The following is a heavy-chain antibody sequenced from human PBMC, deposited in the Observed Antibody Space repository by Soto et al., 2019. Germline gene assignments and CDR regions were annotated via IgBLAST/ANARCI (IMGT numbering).Heavy chain of an antibody. CDR2: IIPIIGII. CDR3: AGDPDSHYNDSHASSYP. CDR1: GGTFSTYT. Sequence: QVQLVQSGAEVKKPGSSVKVSCKASGGTFSTYTITWVRQAPGQGLEWMGRIIPIIGIINYAQKFQGRVTINGDKFTGTAYMELTGLRSDDTAVDYCAGDPDSHYNDSHASSYPWGQGTLVTVSS. D-gene: IGHD4-4*01. J-gene: IGHJ5*02. V-gene: IGHV1-69*08.